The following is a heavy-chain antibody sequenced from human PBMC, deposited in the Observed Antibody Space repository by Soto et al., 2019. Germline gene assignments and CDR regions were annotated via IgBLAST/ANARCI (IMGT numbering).Heavy chain of an antibody. J-gene: IGHJ6*02. D-gene: IGHD1-26*01. V-gene: IGHV3-30*18. CDR2: ISYDGSNK. CDR3: AKDPTFRGVYYYYGMDV. CDR1: GFTFSSYG. Sequence: VQLVESGGGVVQPGRSLRLSCAASGFTFSSYGMHWVRQAPGKGLEWVAVISYDGSNKYYADSVKGRFTISRDNSKNTLYLQMNSLRAEDTAVYYCAKDPTFRGVYYYYGMDVWGQGTTVTVSS.